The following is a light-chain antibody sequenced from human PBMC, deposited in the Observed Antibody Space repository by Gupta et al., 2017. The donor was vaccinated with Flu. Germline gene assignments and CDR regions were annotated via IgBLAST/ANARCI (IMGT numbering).Light chain of an antibody. CDR2: DVS. V-gene: IGLV2-14*01. CDR1: SSDVGNSDY. J-gene: IGLJ1*01. CDR3: SSYTSTTTFYV. Sequence: QSALTQPASVSGSPGQSITISCTGTSSDVGNSDYVSWYQQDSGKAPKLLIYDVSNRPSGVSSRFSGSKSGNTASLTISGLQAEDATDYYCSSYTSTTTFYVFGTGTKVTVL.